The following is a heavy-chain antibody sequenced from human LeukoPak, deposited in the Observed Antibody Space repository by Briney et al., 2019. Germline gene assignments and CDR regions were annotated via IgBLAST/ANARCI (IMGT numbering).Heavy chain of an antibody. CDR2: ISGSGDNT. J-gene: IGHJ4*02. V-gene: IGHV3-23*01. CDR3: ARVTYGSGTYGAFDY. D-gene: IGHD3-10*01. Sequence: QTGGSLRLSCAASGFTFSSHGMSWVRQAPGKGLEWVSTISGSGDNTYYADSVKGRFTISRDNSKNTLYLQMNGLRAEDTAVYYCARVTYGSGTYGAFDYWGQGTLVTVSS. CDR1: GFTFSSHG.